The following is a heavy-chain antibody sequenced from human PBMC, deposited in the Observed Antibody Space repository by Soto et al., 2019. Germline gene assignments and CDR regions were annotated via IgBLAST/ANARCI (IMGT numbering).Heavy chain of an antibody. CDR1: GFTFSSYG. D-gene: IGHD3-10*01. J-gene: IGHJ4*02. CDR2: IWYDGSNK. CDR3: ARGSYYGSGSYYPPFDD. V-gene: IGHV3-33*01. Sequence: QVQLVESGGGVVQPGGSLRLSCAASGFTFSSYGMHWVRQAPGKGLEWVAVIWYDGSNKYYADSVKGRLTISRDNSKNTLYLQMNSLRAEDTAVYYCARGSYYGSGSYYPPFDDWGQGTLVTVSS.